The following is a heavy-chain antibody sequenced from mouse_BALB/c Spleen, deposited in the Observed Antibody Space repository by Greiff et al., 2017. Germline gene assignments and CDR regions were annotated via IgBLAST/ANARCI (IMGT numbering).Heavy chain of an antibody. D-gene: IGHD2-1*01. CDR2: INPSTGYT. V-gene: IGHV1-7*01. J-gene: IGHJ4*01. Sequence: VQLQQSGAELAKHGASVKMSCKASGYTFTSYWMHWVKQRPGQGLEWIGYINPSTGYTEYNQKFKDKATLTADKSSSTAYMQLSSLTSEDSAVYYCARGYYGNYLYAMDYWGQGTSVTVSS. CDR1: GYTFTSYW. CDR3: ARGYYGNYLYAMDY.